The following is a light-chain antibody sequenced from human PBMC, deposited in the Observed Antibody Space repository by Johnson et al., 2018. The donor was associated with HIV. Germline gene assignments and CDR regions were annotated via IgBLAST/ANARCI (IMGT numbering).Light chain of an antibody. Sequence: QSVLTQPPSASGTPGQRVTISCSGGSSNIGSNTVNWYQQFPERAPKLLIYDNTKRPSGIPDRFSGSKSDTSATLAITGLQTGDEADYYCGTWDSSLTAYVFGTGTKVTV. CDR3: GTWDSSLTAYV. CDR2: DNT. V-gene: IGLV1-51*01. J-gene: IGLJ1*01. CDR1: SSNIGSNT.